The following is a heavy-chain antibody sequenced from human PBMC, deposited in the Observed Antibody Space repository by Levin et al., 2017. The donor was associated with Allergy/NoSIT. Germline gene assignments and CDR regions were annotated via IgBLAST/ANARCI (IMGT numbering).Heavy chain of an antibody. V-gene: IGHV1-69*13. Sequence: ASVKVSCKASGGTFSSYAISWVRQAPGQGLEWMGGIIPIFGTANYAQKFQGRVTITADESTSTAYMELSSLRSEDTAVYYCARDFLREYSGYVMGLDAFDIWGQGTMVTVSS. J-gene: IGHJ3*02. CDR2: IIPIFGTA. CDR1: GGTFSSYA. CDR3: ARDFLREYSGYVMGLDAFDI. D-gene: IGHD5-12*01.